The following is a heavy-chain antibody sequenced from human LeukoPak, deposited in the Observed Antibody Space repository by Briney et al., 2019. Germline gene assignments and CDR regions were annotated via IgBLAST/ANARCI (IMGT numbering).Heavy chain of an antibody. CDR1: GFTVSSNY. J-gene: IGHJ4*02. CDR2: FYSGIGT. Sequence: PGGSLRLSCAASGFTVSSNYMSWVRQAPGKGLEWVSVFYSGIGTYYADSVKGRFTISRDNSKNTLYLQMNSLRAEDTAVYYCAGSVSVVTATHFDYWGQGTLVTVSS. CDR3: AGSVSVVTATHFDY. D-gene: IGHD2-21*02. V-gene: IGHV3-53*01.